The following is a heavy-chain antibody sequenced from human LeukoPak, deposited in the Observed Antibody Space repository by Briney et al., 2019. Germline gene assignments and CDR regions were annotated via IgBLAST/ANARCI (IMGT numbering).Heavy chain of an antibody. V-gene: IGHV4-59*08. Sequence: SETLSLTCTVSGGSISSYYWSWIRQPPGKGLEWIGYIYYSGSTNYNPSLKSRVTISVDTSKNQFSLKLSSVTAADTAVYYCARGRDFDYWGQGTLVTVSS. D-gene: IGHD3-10*01. J-gene: IGHJ4*02. CDR1: GGSISSYY. CDR2: IYYSGST. CDR3: ARGRDFDY.